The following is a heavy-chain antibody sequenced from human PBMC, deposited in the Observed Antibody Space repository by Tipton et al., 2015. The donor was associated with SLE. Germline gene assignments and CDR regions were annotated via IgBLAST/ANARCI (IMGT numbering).Heavy chain of an antibody. V-gene: IGHV3-43D*03. D-gene: IGHD6-19*01. J-gene: IGHJ4*02. CDR2: ITWNGGTT. CDR3: AKGGVAAPAIAVPVKDPFYFVF. CDR1: GFTFDDYA. Sequence: SLRLSCAASGFTFDDYAMHWVRQIPWKGLEWVSIITWNGGTTYYTDSVKGRFTISRDNSKNSLYLQMSSLRAEDTALYYCAKGGVAAPAIAVPVKDPFYFVFCGQRTLFSVSP.